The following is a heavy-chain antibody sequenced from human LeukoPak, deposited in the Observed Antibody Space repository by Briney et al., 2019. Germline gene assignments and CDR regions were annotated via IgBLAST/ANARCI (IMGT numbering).Heavy chain of an antibody. CDR3: ARDHRAGQRGYSYGEGDAFDI. CDR2: IIPIFGTA. V-gene: IGHV1-69*13. J-gene: IGHJ3*02. Sequence: ASVKVSCKASGGTFSSYAISWVRQAPGQGLEWMGGIIPIFGTANYAQKFQGRVTITADESTSTAYMELSSLRSEDTAVYYCARDHRAGQRGYSYGEGDAFDIWGQGTMVTVSS. CDR1: GGTFSSYA. D-gene: IGHD5-18*01.